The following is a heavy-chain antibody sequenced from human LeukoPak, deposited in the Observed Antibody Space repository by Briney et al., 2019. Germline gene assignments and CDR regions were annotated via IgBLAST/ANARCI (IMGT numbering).Heavy chain of an antibody. Sequence: GGSLRLSCAASGFTFSSYEMNWVRQAPGKGLEWVSYISSSGSTIYYADSVKGRFTISRDNAKNSLYLQMNSLRAEDTAVYYCAREEAWIQNAFDIWAKGQWSPSLQ. CDR3: AREEAWIQNAFDI. V-gene: IGHV3-48*03. CDR1: GFTFSSYE. J-gene: IGHJ3*02. D-gene: IGHD5-18*01. CDR2: ISSSGSTI.